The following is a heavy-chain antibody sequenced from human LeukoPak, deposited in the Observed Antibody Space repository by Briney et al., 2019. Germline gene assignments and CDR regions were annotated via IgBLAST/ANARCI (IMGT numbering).Heavy chain of an antibody. CDR3: ARAVVLFGYGYDWFDP. CDR2: IYTSGST. Sequence: SETLSLTCTVSGGSIRSYYWSWIRQPAGKGLEWIGRIYTSGSTNYNPSLKSRVTMSVDTSKNQFSLKLSSVTAADTAVYYCARAVVLFGYGYDWFDPWGQGTLVTVSS. CDR1: GGSIRSYY. D-gene: IGHD5-18*01. J-gene: IGHJ5*02. V-gene: IGHV4-4*07.